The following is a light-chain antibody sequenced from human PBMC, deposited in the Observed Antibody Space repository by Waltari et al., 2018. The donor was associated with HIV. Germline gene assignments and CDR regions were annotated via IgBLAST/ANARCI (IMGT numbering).Light chain of an antibody. J-gene: IGLJ2*01. CDR2: NNP. CDR3: QSYDISLSGWV. Sequence: QSVLTKPPSASGAPGQRVTISCTGTSSHTGAGFDVHWYQQVPGTVPKVLIYNNPDRPSGVPDRFSGSKSATSASLAITGLQAEDEANYYCQSYDISLSGWVFGGGTKLTVL. CDR1: SSHTGAGFD. V-gene: IGLV1-40*01.